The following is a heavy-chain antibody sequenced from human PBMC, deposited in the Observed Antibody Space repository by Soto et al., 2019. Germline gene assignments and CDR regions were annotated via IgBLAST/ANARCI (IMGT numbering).Heavy chain of an antibody. D-gene: IGHD2-8*02. CDR1: GATYTPFIAYA. CDR3: ARGGSYWARRNYFDY. V-gene: IGHV1-8*02. J-gene: IGHJ4*02. CDR2: VTPRNGDT. Sequence: QVQLVQSGAEVKKPGSLVKVSCKASGATYTPFIAYAISWLRQVPGQGLEWMGSVTPRNGDTAFAQKYQGRVTVTSNTSMSTVYMELSSLRSDDTAVYYCARGGSYWARRNYFDYWGQGTLVTVSS.